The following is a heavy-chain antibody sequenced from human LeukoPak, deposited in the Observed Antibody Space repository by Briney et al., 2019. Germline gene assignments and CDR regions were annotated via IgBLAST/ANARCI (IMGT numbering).Heavy chain of an antibody. V-gene: IGHV4-59*11. CDR3: ARLYSSSFSD. D-gene: IGHD6-6*01. CDR1: GGSISSHY. Sequence: SETLSLTCTVSGGSISSHYWSWIRQPPGKGLEWIGYIYYSGSTNYNPSLKSRVTISVDTSKDQFSLKLSSVTAADTAVYYCARLYSSSFSDWGQGTLVTVSS. J-gene: IGHJ4*02. CDR2: IYYSGST.